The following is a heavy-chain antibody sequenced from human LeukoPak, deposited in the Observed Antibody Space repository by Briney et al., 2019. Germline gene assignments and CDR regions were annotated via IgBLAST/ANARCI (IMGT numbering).Heavy chain of an antibody. CDR2: LSYSGIT. D-gene: IGHD1-26*01. CDR1: GGSISNYY. CDR3: ARHSGSYYFDY. Sequence: SETLSLTCTVSGGSISNYYWSWIRQTPGKGLEWIGYLSYSGITNYNPSPKSRVTISVNTSKNQFSLKLSSVTAADTAVYYCARHSGSYYFDYWGQGTLVPVSS. V-gene: IGHV4-59*01. J-gene: IGHJ4*02.